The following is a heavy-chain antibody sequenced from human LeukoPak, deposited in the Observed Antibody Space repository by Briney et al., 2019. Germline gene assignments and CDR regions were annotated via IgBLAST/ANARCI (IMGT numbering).Heavy chain of an antibody. CDR2: IYYSGST. Sequence: PSETLSLTCTVSGGSISSGGYYWSWIRQHPGKGLEWIGYIYYSGSTYYNPSLKSRVAISVDTSKNQFSLKLSPVTAADTAVYYCARNRILTIFGVVTPYYFDYWGQGTLVTVSS. J-gene: IGHJ4*02. CDR3: ARNRILTIFGVVTPYYFDY. CDR1: GGSISSGGYY. V-gene: IGHV4-31*03. D-gene: IGHD3-3*01.